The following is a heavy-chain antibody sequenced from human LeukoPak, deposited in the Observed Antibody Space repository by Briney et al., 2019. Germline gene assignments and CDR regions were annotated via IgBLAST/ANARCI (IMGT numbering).Heavy chain of an antibody. CDR1: GGSISSSSYY. CDR3: AREDSRDSQLDY. V-gene: IGHV4-39*07. CDR2: IYYSGST. D-gene: IGHD3-22*01. Sequence: SETLSLTCTVSGGSISSSSYYWGWIRQPPGKGLEWIGSIYYSGSTYYNPSLKSRVTISVDTSKNQFSLKLSSVTAADTAVYYCAREDSRDSQLDYWGQGTLVTVSS. J-gene: IGHJ4*02.